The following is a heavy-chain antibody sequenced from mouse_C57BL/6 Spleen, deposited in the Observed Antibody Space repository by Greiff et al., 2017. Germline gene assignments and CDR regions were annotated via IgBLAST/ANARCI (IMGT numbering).Heavy chain of an antibody. CDR2: ISSGSSTI. V-gene: IGHV5-17*01. CDR3: ARPDYGSSYGYWYFDV. D-gene: IGHD1-1*01. Sequence: EVKVVESGGGLVKPGGSLKLSCAASGFTFSDYGMHWVRQAPEKGLEWVAYISSGSSTIYYADTVKGRFTISRDNAKNTLFLQMTSLRSEDTAMYYCARPDYGSSYGYWYFDVWGTGTTVTVSS. CDR1: GFTFSDYG. J-gene: IGHJ1*03.